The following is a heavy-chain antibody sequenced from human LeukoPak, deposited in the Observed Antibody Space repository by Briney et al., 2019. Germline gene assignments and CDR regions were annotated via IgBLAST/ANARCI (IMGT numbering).Heavy chain of an antibody. V-gene: IGHV3-30*18. Sequence: PGGSLRLSCAASGFTFSSYGMHWVRQAPGKGLEWVAVISYDGSNKYYADSVKCRFTISRDNSKNTLYLQMNSLRAEDTAVYYCAKEGYSYGYRGYFDYWGQGTLVTVSS. CDR2: ISYDGSNK. CDR3: AKEGYSYGYRGYFDY. CDR1: GFTFSSYG. D-gene: IGHD5-18*01. J-gene: IGHJ4*02.